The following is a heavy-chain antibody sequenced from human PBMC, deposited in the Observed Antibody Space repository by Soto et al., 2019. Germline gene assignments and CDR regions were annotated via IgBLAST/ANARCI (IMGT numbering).Heavy chain of an antibody. D-gene: IGHD3-22*01. CDR1: GDSFSSSGHY. J-gene: IGHJ4*02. CDR3: ARYYDTFDS. Sequence: QLQLQESGPGLVKPSETLSLTCTVSGDSFSSSGHYWGWIRQPPGKGLEWIGSVSYSGYTYDNPSLKSRVTISVDTSKNQFSLNLASVTAADTAVYYCARYYDTFDSWVQGTLVTVSS. V-gene: IGHV4-39*01. CDR2: VSYSGYT.